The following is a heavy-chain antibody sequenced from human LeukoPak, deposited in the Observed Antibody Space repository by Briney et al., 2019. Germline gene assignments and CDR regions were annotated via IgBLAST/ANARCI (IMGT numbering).Heavy chain of an antibody. CDR2: IYYSGST. Sequence: PSETLSLTCTVSGGSISSSSYYWGWIRQPPGKGLEWIGSIYYSGSTYYNPSLKSPVTISVDTSKNQFSLKLSSVTAADTAVYYCARMDYGDYSFWGQGTLVTVSS. CDR3: ARMDYGDYSF. V-gene: IGHV4-39*01. D-gene: IGHD4-17*01. J-gene: IGHJ4*02. CDR1: GGSISSSSYY.